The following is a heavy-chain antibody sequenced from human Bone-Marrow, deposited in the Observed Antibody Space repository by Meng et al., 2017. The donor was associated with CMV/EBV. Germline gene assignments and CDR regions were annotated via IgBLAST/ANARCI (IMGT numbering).Heavy chain of an antibody. V-gene: IGHV3-7*01. J-gene: IGHJ3*02. D-gene: IGHD3-3*01. Sequence: GESLKISCSGSGFNFNTYWMSWVCQAPGKGLEWVANIKQDGSEKYYVDSVKGRFTISRDNAKNSLYLQMNSLRAEDTAVYYCARVPTYYDFWSGYPPGAVDIWGQGTMVTVSS. CDR2: IKQDGSEK. CDR1: GFNFNTYW. CDR3: ARVPTYYDFWSGYPPGAVDI.